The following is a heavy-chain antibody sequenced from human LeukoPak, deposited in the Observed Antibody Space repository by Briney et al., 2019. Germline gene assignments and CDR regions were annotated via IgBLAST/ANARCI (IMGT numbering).Heavy chain of an antibody. CDR3: ARDPYSGSYGNYYYYFMDV. CDR1: GFTFSSYA. Sequence: GGSLRLSCAASGFTFSSYAMTWVRQAPGKGLEWVSAITGSGDSAYYPDSVKGRFTISGDQSKSTVYLQMTSLRAEDTAVYYCARDPYSGSYGNYYYYFMDVWGKGTTVTISS. D-gene: IGHD1-26*01. CDR2: ITGSGDSA. J-gene: IGHJ6*03. V-gene: IGHV3-23*01.